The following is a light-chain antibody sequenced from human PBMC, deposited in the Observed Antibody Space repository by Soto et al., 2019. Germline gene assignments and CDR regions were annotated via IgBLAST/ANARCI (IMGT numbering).Light chain of an antibody. V-gene: IGKV3-20*01. CDR2: GAS. J-gene: IGKJ1*01. CDR3: QQYGSSPRT. Sequence: IVMTQSPGILSLSPGERATLSCRASQSISSTYLAWYQQKPGQAPRLLIYGASSRATGIPDRFSGSGSGTEFTLTISRLEPEDFAVFYCQQYGSSPRTFGQGTKVDIK. CDR1: QSISSTY.